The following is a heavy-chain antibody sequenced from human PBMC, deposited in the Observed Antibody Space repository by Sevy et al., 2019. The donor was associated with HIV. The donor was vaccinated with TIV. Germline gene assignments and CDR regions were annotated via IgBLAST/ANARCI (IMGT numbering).Heavy chain of an antibody. Sequence: GGSLRLSCAASGFAFSNYYAMHWVRQAPGEGLEWVALISYDGSDTYYADSVKGRFTVSRDNFKNTLFLQMNSLTTEDTAVYYCARPRANYVDHYFFYAMDVWGQGTTVTVSS. CDR3: ARPRANYVDHYFFYAMDV. CDR1: GFAFSNYYA. J-gene: IGHJ6*02. CDR2: ISYDGSDT. D-gene: IGHD4-17*01. V-gene: IGHV3-30-3*01.